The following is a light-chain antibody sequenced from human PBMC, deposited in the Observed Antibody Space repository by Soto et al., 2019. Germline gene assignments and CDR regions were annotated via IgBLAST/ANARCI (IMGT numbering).Light chain of an antibody. CDR2: SNN. CDR1: SSNIGSNT. Sequence: QSVLTQPPSASGTPGQWVTISCSGSSSNIGSNTVNWYQQQPGRDAKLLIYSNNQRPSGVPDRFSGSKSGTSASLAISGLQSEDEADYYCCAWDGSLTACYVFGTGTKLTVL. J-gene: IGLJ1*01. V-gene: IGLV1-44*01. CDR3: CAWDGSLTACYV.